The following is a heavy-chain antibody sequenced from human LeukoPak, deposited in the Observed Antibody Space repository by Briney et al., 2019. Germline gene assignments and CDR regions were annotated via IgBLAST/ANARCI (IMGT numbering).Heavy chain of an antibody. CDR1: GYSFSDYG. J-gene: IGHJ6*02. CDR3: SREGFWRGYERHPRYYGMDV. D-gene: IGHD3-3*01. Sequence: ASVKVSCKTSGYSFSDYGISWVRQAPGQGLEWMGWIGTYNGNINYAQKFQGRVSMTTDTSKTAYMELRSLRYDDTAVYFCSREGFWRGYERHPRYYGMDVWGQGTTVIVSS. V-gene: IGHV1-18*04. CDR2: IGTYNGNI.